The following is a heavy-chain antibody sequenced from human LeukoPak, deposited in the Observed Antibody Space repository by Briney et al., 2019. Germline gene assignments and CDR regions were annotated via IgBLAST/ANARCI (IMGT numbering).Heavy chain of an antibody. CDR1: GYNFTGYY. CDR3: ARGGQLGLYYYYYMDV. Sequence: GASVKVSCKASGYNFTGYYMHWVRQAPGQGPEWMGWINPNSGGTNYAQKFQGRVTMTRDTSISTAYMELSRLRSDDTAVYYRARGGQLGLYYYYYMDVWGKGTTVTVSS. J-gene: IGHJ6*03. D-gene: IGHD6-6*01. V-gene: IGHV1-2*02. CDR2: INPNSGGT.